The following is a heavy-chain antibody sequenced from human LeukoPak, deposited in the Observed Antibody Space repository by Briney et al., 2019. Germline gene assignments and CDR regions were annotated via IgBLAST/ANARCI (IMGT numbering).Heavy chain of an antibody. Sequence: SETLSLTCTVSGGSISSSGYYWGWIRQPPGKGLEWIGSIYYSGSTYYNPSLKSRVTISVDTSKNQFSLKLSSVTAADTAVYYCARQVYCSSTSCYGWFDPWGQGTLVTVSS. CDR3: ARQVYCSSTSCYGWFDP. CDR1: GGSISSSGYY. D-gene: IGHD2-2*01. J-gene: IGHJ5*02. V-gene: IGHV4-39*01. CDR2: IYYSGST.